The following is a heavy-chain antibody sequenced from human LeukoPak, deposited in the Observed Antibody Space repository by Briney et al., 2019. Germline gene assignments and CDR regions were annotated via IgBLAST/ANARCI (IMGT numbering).Heavy chain of an antibody. CDR2: INHIGST. CDR1: VGSFSGYY. D-gene: IGHD2-21*02. J-gene: IGHJ5*02. V-gene: IGHV4-34*01. CDR3: ARRSDCGGDCYSNWFDP. Sequence: PSETLSLTCAVYVGSFSGYYWSSIRQPPGKGLEWMGEINHIGSTNYNPSLKSRVTIPVHKTKNQISLMLSSVTGAETDVYYCARRSDCGGDCYSNWFDPWGQGKLVTVSS.